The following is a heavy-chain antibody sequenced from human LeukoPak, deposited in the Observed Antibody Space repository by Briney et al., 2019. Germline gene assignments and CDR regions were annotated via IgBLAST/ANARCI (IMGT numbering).Heavy chain of an antibody. D-gene: IGHD1-20*01. CDR1: GGSFSGYY. J-gene: IGHJ4*02. CDR3: ARGLRITGTDY. CDR2: INHSGST. Sequence: SETLSLTCAVYGGSFSGYYWSWIRQPPGKGLEGIGEINHSGSTNYNPSLKSRVTISVDTSKNQFSLKLSSVTAADTAVYYCARGLRITGTDYWGQGTLVTVSS. V-gene: IGHV4-34*01.